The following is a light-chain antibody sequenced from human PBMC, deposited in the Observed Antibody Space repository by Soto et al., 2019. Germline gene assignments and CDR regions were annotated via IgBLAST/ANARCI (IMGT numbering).Light chain of an antibody. V-gene: IGKV1-5*03. J-gene: IGKJ1*01. CDR2: MAS. CDR1: QSVSTW. CDR3: QQYNSHSPWT. Sequence: IQMTQSPSTLAASVGDRVTITCRASQSVSTWLAWYQQKPGKAAQVLISMASTLESGVPSRFSGSGSGTEFTLTISSLQPDDFATYYCQQYNSHSPWTFGQGTKVDIK.